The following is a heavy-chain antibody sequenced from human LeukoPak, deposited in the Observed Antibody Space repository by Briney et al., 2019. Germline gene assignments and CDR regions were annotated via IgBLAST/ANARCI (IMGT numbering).Heavy chain of an antibody. CDR2: INHSGST. D-gene: IGHD2-8*01. J-gene: IGHJ4*02. Sequence: SETLSLTCAVYGGSFSGYYWSWIRQPPGKGLEWIGEINHSGSTNYNPSLKSRVTISVDTSKNQFSLKLSSVTAADTAVYYCASKINCTNGVCYTFDYWGQGTLVTVSS. CDR3: ASKINCTNGVCYTFDY. V-gene: IGHV4-34*01. CDR1: GGSFSGYY.